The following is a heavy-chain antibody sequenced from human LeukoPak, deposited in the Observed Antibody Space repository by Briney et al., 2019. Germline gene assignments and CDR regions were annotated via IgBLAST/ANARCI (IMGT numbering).Heavy chain of an antibody. CDR1: GGSISSGGYY. J-gene: IGHJ3*02. V-gene: IGHV4-31*03. D-gene: IGHD2-2*01. Sequence: SETLSHTCTVSGGSISSGGYYWSWIRQHPGKGLEWIGYIYYSGSTYYNPSLKSRVTISVDTSKNQFSLKLSSVTAADTAVYYCARDDLYCSSTSCPVHAFDIWGQGTMVTVSS. CDR2: IYYSGST. CDR3: ARDDLYCSSTSCPVHAFDI.